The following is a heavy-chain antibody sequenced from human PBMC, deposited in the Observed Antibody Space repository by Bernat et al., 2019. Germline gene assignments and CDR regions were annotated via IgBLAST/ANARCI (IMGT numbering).Heavy chain of an antibody. CDR1: GGSISSSNW. CDR2: IHQSGST. Sequence: QVQLQESGPGLVKPSGTLSLTCAVSGGSISSSNWWSWVRQTPGKGLEWIGEIHQSGSTNLNPSLKSRVILSVDKSKNQFSLNLSSVTAADTAVYYCARDMVQGVISLAHDAFDIWGQGTMVTVSS. CDR3: ARDMVQGVISLAHDAFDI. D-gene: IGHD3-10*01. V-gene: IGHV4-4*02. J-gene: IGHJ3*02.